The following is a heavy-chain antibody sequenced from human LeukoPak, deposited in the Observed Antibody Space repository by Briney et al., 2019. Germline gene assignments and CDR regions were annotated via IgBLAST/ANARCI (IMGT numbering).Heavy chain of an antibody. CDR3: TIDLDSGSYFDC. J-gene: IGHJ4*02. CDR2: SMSNSDGGTT. Sequence: GGSLRLSCVVSGLGFSNVWMNWVRQTPGKGLEWLGRSMSNSDGGTTDYAAPVKGRFTISRDDSKNTFYLQMNSLKTEDTAFYYCTIDLDSGSYFDCWGRGTLVTVSS. V-gene: IGHV3-15*01. CDR1: GLGFSNVW. D-gene: IGHD1-26*01.